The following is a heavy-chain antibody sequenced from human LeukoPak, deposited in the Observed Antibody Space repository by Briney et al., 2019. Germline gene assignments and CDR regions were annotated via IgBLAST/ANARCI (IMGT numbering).Heavy chain of an antibody. Sequence: ASVKVSCKDSGYTFTSYGISWVRQAPGQGLEWMGWISAYNGNTNYAQKLQGRVTMTTDTSTSTAYMELRSLRSDDTAVYYCARDFYPGYCSSTSCYNFDYWGQGTLVTVSS. D-gene: IGHD2-2*01. CDR2: ISAYNGNT. CDR3: ARDFYPGYCSSTSCYNFDY. V-gene: IGHV1-18*01. J-gene: IGHJ4*02. CDR1: GYTFTSYG.